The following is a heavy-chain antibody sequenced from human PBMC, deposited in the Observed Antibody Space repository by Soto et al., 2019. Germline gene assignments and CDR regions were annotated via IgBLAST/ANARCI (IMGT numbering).Heavy chain of an antibody. CDR2: ISSSSTYI. J-gene: IGHJ4*02. V-gene: IGHV3-21*01. D-gene: IGHD4-17*01. CDR3: ASKMTTVTTYIY. Sequence: GGSLRLSCAASGFTFSSYSMNWVRQAPGKGLEWVSSISSSSTYIYYTDSVKGRFTISRDNAKNSLYLQMNSLRAEDTAVYYCASKMTTVTTYIYWGQGTLVTVSS. CDR1: GFTFSSYS.